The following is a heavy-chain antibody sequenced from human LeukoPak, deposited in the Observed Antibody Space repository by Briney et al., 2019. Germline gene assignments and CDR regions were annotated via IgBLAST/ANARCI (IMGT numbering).Heavy chain of an antibody. J-gene: IGHJ4*02. Sequence: GGSLRLSCAASGFTFSSYGMHWVRQAPGKGLEWVSVIWYDGSNKYYVDSVKGRFIISRDNSKNTLYLQMNSLRVDDTAVYFCAKSGSGYYYDSSGLDYWGQGTLVTVSS. V-gene: IGHV3-33*06. CDR2: IWYDGSNK. CDR1: GFTFSSYG. D-gene: IGHD3-22*01. CDR3: AKSGSGYYYDSSGLDY.